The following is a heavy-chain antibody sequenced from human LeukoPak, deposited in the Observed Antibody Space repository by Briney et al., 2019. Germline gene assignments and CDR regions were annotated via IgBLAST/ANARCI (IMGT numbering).Heavy chain of an antibody. Sequence: GGSLRLSCAGSGFIFSDFYMSWIRQAPGKGLEWVSLIYSSSDYIYYADSVKGRFTISRDNAKNSLYLQMNSLRAEDTAVYYCAREADVVVASLDNWGQGTLVTVSS. CDR1: GFIFSDFY. J-gene: IGHJ4*02. CDR2: IYSSSDYI. CDR3: AREADVVVASLDN. V-gene: IGHV3-11*01. D-gene: IGHD2-15*01.